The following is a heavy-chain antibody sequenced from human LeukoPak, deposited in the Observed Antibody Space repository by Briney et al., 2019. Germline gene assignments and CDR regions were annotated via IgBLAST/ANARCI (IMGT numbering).Heavy chain of an antibody. V-gene: IGHV4-39*07. CDR1: GGSISSSDYY. CDR2: MFYNGAT. J-gene: IGHJ4*02. D-gene: IGHD2-2*01. Sequence: PSETLSLTCSVSGGSISSSDYYWGWIRQPPGKGLEWVGTMFYNGATKSNPSLSSRVTMSIDTSKNQFSLKLSSVTAADTAVYYCARDPSDIVVVPAANFEFDYWGQGTLVTVSS. CDR3: ARDPSDIVVVPAANFEFDY.